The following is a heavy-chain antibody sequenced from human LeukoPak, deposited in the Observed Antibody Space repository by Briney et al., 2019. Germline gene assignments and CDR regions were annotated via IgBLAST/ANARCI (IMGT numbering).Heavy chain of an antibody. J-gene: IGHJ4*02. CDR2: INPSGGST. V-gene: IGHV1-46*01. Sequence: ASVKVSCKASGYTFTSYYMHWVRQAPGQGLEWMGIINPSGGSTSYAQKFQSRVTMTRDMSTSTVYMELSSLRSEDTAVYYCARDRYPNYGSGSYYEFDYWGQGTLVTVSS. CDR1: GYTFTSYY. D-gene: IGHD3-10*01. CDR3: ARDRYPNYGSGSYYEFDY.